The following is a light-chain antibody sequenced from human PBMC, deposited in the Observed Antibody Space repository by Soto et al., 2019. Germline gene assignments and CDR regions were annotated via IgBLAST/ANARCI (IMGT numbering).Light chain of an antibody. Sequence: EIVLTQSPATLSLSPGERATLSCRASQSVSSYLAWYQQKPGQAPRLLIYDASNRATGIPARFSGSGSGTDFTLTISGLEPEDFAVYYCQQRSNWITFRQGPRLEI. CDR1: QSVSSY. CDR3: QQRSNWIT. CDR2: DAS. J-gene: IGKJ5*01. V-gene: IGKV3-11*01.